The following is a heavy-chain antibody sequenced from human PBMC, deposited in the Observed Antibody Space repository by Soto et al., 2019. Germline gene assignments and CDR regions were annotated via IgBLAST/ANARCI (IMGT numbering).Heavy chain of an antibody. CDR1: GFTFSSYG. J-gene: IGHJ5*02. V-gene: IGHV3-30*18. Sequence: GGSLRLSCAASGFTFSSYGMHWVRQAPGKGLEWVAVISYDGSNKYYADSVKGRFTISRDNSKNTLYLQMNSLRAEDTAVYYCAKDRITGGSGGSRYPSRWFDPWGQGTLVTVSS. CDR2: ISYDGSNK. D-gene: IGHD2-15*01. CDR3: AKDRITGGSGGSRYPSRWFDP.